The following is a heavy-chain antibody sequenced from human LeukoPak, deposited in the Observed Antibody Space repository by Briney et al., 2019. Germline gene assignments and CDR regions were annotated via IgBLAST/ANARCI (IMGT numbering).Heavy chain of an antibody. V-gene: IGHV3-23*01. CDR3: ASWVPDRGFDY. D-gene: IGHD3-10*01. J-gene: IGHJ4*02. CDR1: GFTFSSYA. CDR2: ISGSGGST. Sequence: GGSLRLSCAASGFTFSSYAMSWVRQAPGKGLEWVSAISGSGGSTYYADPVKGRFTISRDNSKKTLYLQMNSLRADDTAVYYCASWVPDRGFDYWGQGTLVTVSS.